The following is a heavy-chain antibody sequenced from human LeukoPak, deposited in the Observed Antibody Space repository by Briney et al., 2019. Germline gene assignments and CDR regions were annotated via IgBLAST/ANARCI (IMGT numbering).Heavy chain of an antibody. Sequence: PSETLSLTCAVYGGSFSGYYWSWIRQPPGKGLEWLGEINHSGSTNYNPSLKSRVTISVDTSKNQFSLKLSSVTAADTAVYYCARGPRYVIWTYVVYYGVDVWGQGTTVTVYS. CDR1: GGSFSGYY. V-gene: IGHV4-34*01. J-gene: IGHJ6*02. CDR2: INHSGST. CDR3: ARGPRYVIWTYVVYYGVDV. D-gene: IGHD2/OR15-2a*01.